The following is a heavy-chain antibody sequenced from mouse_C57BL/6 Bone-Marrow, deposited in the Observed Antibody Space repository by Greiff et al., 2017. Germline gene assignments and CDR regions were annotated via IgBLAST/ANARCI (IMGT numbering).Heavy chain of an antibody. J-gene: IGHJ4*01. CDR2: IYPGDGDT. D-gene: IGHD2-5*01. CDR3: ARRRDYSNHGAMDY. Sequence: QVQLQQSGPELVKPGASVKISCKASGYAFSSSWMNWVKQRPGKGLEWIGRIYPGDGDTNYNGKFKGKATLTADKSSRPAYMQLSSLTSEDSAVYFCARRRDYSNHGAMDYWGQGTSVTVAS. CDR1: GYAFSSSW. V-gene: IGHV1-82*01.